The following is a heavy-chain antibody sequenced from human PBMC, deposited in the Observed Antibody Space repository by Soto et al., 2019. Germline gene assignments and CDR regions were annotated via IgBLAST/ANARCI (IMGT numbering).Heavy chain of an antibody. D-gene: IGHD3-3*01. CDR2: ISGSGGRT. CDR3: AKVYVCRFVETPTPFDH. J-gene: IGHJ4*02. V-gene: IGHV3-23*01. CDR1: GFPFSSYA. Sequence: DVQLLESGGGLVQPGGSLRLSCAASGFPFSSYAMTWVRQTPGQGLQWVSSISGSGGRTYYADSVKGRFTISRDNSKNTLYLQMNVLRADDTAVYYCAKVYVCRFVETPTPFDHWGQGTLVTVSS.